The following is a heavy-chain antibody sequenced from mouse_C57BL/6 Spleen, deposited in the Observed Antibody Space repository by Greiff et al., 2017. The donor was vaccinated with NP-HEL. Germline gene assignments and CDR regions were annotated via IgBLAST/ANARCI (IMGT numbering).Heavy chain of an antibody. J-gene: IGHJ1*03. CDR2: ISDGGSYT. D-gene: IGHD1-1*01. V-gene: IGHV5-4*03. CDR3: ARVYYGSSPYWYFDV. Sequence: DVKLQESGGGLVKPGGSLKLSCAASGFTFSSYAMSWVRQTPEKRLEWVATISDGGSYTYYPDNVKGRFTISRDNAKNNLYLQMSHLKSEDTAMYYCARVYYGSSPYWYFDVWGTGTTVTVSS. CDR1: GFTFSSYA.